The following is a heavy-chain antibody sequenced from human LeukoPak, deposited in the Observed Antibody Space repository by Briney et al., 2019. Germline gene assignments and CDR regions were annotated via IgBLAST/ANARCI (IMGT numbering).Heavy chain of an antibody. J-gene: IGHJ1*01. CDR2: IYSGGSP. CDR3: TGIIDL. V-gene: IGHV3-53*01. CDR1: GFTIIGND. Sequence: PGGSLRVSRVGPGFTIIGNDTSSVRQAPGKGLEWVSVIYSGGSPFYADSVKGRFTISRDNSKNTLYLQMNSLRPDDTAVYHSTGIIDLWGQGPLVTVSS. D-gene: IGHD3-9*01.